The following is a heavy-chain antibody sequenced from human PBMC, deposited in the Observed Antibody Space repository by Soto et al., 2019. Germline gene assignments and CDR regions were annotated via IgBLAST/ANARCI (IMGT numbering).Heavy chain of an antibody. D-gene: IGHD2-15*01. CDR2: ISFSDGGT. J-gene: IGHJ2*01. V-gene: IGHV3-23*01. CDR3: VKDDRILGRRYFDL. CDR1: GFTFSSYA. Sequence: PGGSLRLSCAASGFTFSSYAMTWVRQAPGKGLEWVSSISFSDGGTYYADSVKGRLTISRDNSKNTLFLQMNSLRVEDTAVYYCVKDDRILGRRYFDLWGRG.